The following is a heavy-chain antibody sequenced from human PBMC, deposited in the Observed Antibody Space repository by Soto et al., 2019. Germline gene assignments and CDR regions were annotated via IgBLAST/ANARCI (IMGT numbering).Heavy chain of an antibody. V-gene: IGHV3-23*01. J-gene: IGHJ4*02. CDR3: GRLFDSGHGPFDY. Sequence: PGGSLRLSCAASGFTFSSYAMSWVRQAPGKGLEWVSAISGSGGSTYYADSVKGRFTISRDNSKNTLYLQMNTLRAEDTAVYYCGRLFDSGHGPFDYWGQGTLVTVSS. CDR2: ISGSGGST. CDR1: GFTFSSYA. D-gene: IGHD3-10*01.